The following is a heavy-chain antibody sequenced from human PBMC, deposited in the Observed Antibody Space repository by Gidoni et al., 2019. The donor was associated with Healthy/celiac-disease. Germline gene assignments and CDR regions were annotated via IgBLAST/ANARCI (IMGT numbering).Heavy chain of an antibody. CDR2: ISSSSSYI. CDR3: ARDLPSAVAGTHWFDP. Sequence: EVQLVESGGGLVKPGGSLRLSFAASGFTFSSYSMNWVRQAPGKGLEWVSSISSSSSYIYYADSVKGRFTISRDNAKNSLYLQMNSLRAEDTAVYYCARDLPSAVAGTHWFDPWGQGTLVTVSS. D-gene: IGHD6-19*01. J-gene: IGHJ5*02. CDR1: GFTFSSYS. V-gene: IGHV3-21*01.